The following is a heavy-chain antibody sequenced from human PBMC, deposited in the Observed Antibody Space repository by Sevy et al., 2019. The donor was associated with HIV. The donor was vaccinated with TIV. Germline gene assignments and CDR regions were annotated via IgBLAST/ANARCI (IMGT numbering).Heavy chain of an antibody. J-gene: IGHJ4*02. CDR1: GFTFSSYS. CDR2: ISRSSSYI. CDR3: AREGGGNSGFDF. V-gene: IGHV3-21*06. Sequence: GGSLRLSCAASGFTFSSYSMNWVRQAPGKGLEWVSSISRSSSYIYYADSVKGRFTISRDNAKNSLYLQMNSLRAEDTAVYYCAREGGGNSGFDFWGRGTLVTVSS. D-gene: IGHD2-21*02.